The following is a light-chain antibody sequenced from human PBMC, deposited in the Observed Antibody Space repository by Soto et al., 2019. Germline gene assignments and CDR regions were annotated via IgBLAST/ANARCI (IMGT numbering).Light chain of an antibody. V-gene: IGKV3-15*01. CDR3: QQYNNWPPIT. CDR1: QSVSSS. Sequence: EIVLTQSPDTLSLSPGERATLSCRASQSVSSSYLAWYQQKPGQAPRPLIYGASTRATGIPARFSGSGSATEFTLTISSLQSEDFAIYYCQQYNNWPPITFGQGTRLEIK. CDR2: GAS. J-gene: IGKJ5*01.